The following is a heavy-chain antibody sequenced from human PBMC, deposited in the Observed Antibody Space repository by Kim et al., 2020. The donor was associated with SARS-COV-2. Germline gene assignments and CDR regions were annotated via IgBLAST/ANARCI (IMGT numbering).Heavy chain of an antibody. CDR1: GFTFGDYA. J-gene: IGHJ6*02. D-gene: IGHD1-1*01. V-gene: IGHV3-49*03. CDR3: TTGVHDPDYYYYGMDV. CDR2: IRSKAYGGTT. Sequence: GRSLRLSCTASGFTFGDYAMSWFRQAPGKGLEWVGFIRSKAYGGTTEYAASVKGRFTISRDDSKSIAYLQMNSLKTEDTAVYYCTTGVHDPDYYYYGMDVWGQGTTVTVSS.